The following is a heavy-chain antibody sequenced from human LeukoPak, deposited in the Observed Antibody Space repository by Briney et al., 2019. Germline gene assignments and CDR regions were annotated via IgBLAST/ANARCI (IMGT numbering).Heavy chain of an antibody. CDR1: GFTFSRHG. D-gene: IGHD3-22*01. CDR3: AREIGGLYYDSSGYYRTNPYYFDY. J-gene: IGHJ4*02. V-gene: IGHV3-33*01. Sequence: GGSLRLSCAASGFTFSRHGVHWVRQAPGKGLEWVALIWYDGSNKYYADSVKGRFTISRDNSKNTLYLQMNSLRVEDTAVYYCAREIGGLYYDSSGYYRTNPYYFDYWGQGTLVTVSS. CDR2: IWYDGSNK.